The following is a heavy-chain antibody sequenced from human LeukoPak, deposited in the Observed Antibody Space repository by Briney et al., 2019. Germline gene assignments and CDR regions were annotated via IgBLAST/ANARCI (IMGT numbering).Heavy chain of an antibody. V-gene: IGHV3-15*07. J-gene: IGHJ4*02. CDR2: IQSKTDGGKT. D-gene: IGHD3-3*02. CDR1: GFTFSNAW. CDR3: TTGIRGD. Sequence: GGSLRLSCAASGFTFSNAWMNWVRQSPGKGLEWVGRIQSKTDGGKTDYAAPVKGRFTISRDDSKNTLYLQMNSLKTEDTAIYYCTTGIRGDWGQGTLVTVSS.